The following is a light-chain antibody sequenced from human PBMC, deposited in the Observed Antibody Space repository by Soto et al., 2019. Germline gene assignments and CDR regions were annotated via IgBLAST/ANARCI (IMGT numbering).Light chain of an antibody. V-gene: IGKV3-11*01. CDR2: DAS. Sequence: EIVLTQSPATLSLSPGERATLSCSASQSVSSYLAWYQQKPGQAPRLLIYDASNRATGIPARFSGSGSGTHFTISISSLETEDFSVSYCQQRSNWPLTFGGGTKVEIK. J-gene: IGKJ4*01. CDR3: QQRSNWPLT. CDR1: QSVSSY.